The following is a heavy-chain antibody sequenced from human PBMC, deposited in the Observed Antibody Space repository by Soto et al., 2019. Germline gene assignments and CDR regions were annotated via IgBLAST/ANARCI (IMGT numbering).Heavy chain of an antibody. Sequence: QVQLQESGPGLVRPSGTLSLTCAVSGASISSSNWCSWVRHPPGKWLEWFGAIYHDGSTNRNPSLKSRATISVDTSMDQFSLRLASVTAAATAVYYCARHYYYANNYYFAMDVWGQGTTVTVSS. D-gene: IGHD3-22*01. CDR3: ARHYYYANNYYFAMDV. V-gene: IGHV4-4*02. CDR1: GASISSSNW. J-gene: IGHJ6*02. CDR2: IYHDGST.